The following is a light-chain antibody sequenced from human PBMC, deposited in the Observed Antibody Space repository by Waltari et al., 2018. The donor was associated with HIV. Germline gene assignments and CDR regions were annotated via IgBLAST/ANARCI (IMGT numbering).Light chain of an antibody. CDR2: DVT. CDR3: CSYAGGPFV. J-gene: IGLJ1*01. Sequence: QSALTQPASVSGSLGQSVNMSCSGSDSDVGKYDFVSWYQHNPGQAPHLIIYDVTTRPSGVSLRFSGSKSGNTASLTISGLQAEDEADYYCCSYAGGPFVFGSGT. V-gene: IGLV2-23*02. CDR1: DSDVGKYDF.